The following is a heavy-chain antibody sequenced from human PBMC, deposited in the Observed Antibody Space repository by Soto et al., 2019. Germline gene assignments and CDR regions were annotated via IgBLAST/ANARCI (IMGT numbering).Heavy chain of an antibody. Sequence: QVQLVQSGAEVKKPGSSVKVSCKASGGTFSSYAISWVRQAPGQGLEWMGGIIPIFGTANYAQKFQGRVTITADEYTSTAYMELSSLRCEDTAVYDCARGGGGIRIGPGRYSYGMDVWGQGTTVTVSS. CDR2: IIPIFGTA. V-gene: IGHV1-69*12. CDR1: GGTFSSYA. J-gene: IGHJ6*02. CDR3: ARGGGGIRIGPGRYSYGMDV. D-gene: IGHD3-10*01.